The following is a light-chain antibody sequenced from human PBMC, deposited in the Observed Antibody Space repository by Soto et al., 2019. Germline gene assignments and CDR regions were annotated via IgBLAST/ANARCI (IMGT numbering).Light chain of an antibody. CDR1: QSVDSN. CDR2: GAS. J-gene: IGKJ1*01. CDR3: QQYNNWWT. Sequence: EILMTQSPATLSVSPRERATLSCRASQSVDSNLAWYQQKPGQAPRLLIYGASTRATGISARFSGSGSGTEFTLTISSLQSEDFGVYYCQQYNNWWTVGQGTKVDIK. V-gene: IGKV3-15*01.